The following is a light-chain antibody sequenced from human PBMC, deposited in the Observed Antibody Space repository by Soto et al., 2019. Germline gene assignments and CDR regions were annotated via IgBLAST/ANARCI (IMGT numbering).Light chain of an antibody. V-gene: IGKV3-11*01. J-gene: IGKJ5*01. CDR2: DAS. CDR1: QSVSTY. Sequence: EIMLTQSPATLSLSTRERVTLYCRASQSVSTYLAWYQQKPGQAPRLLIYDASNRATGIPARFSGSGSGTDFTLTISSLEPEDFAVYYCQQRSNWPPITFGQGTRLEI. CDR3: QQRSNWPPIT.